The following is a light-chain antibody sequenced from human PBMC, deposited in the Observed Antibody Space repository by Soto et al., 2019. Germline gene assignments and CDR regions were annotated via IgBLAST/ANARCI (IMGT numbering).Light chain of an antibody. CDR3: AAWDDSLNGVV. CDR1: SSNIGRNT. V-gene: IGLV1-44*01. J-gene: IGLJ2*01. CDR2: SNN. Sequence: QSVLTQPPSASGTPGQRVTISCSGSSSNIGRNTVNWYQQLPGTAPKLLIYSNNQRPSGVPDRFSGSKSGTSASLAISGLQSEDEADYYCAAWDDSLNGVVFGEGTKLTVL.